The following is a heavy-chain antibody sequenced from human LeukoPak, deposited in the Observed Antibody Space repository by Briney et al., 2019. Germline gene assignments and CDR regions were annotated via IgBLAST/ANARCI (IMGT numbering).Heavy chain of an antibody. J-gene: IGHJ4*02. V-gene: IGHV5-51*01. D-gene: IGHD3-10*01. CDR2: IYPGNSET. CDR3: ARSISYYYGSGSDY. CDR1: GYSFASYW. Sequence: GESLKLSCNGSGYSFASYWIGWVRQMPGKGLEWMGIIYPGNSETRYNPSFPGQVTISADKSLSTAYLQWSSLQAPDTAMYYCARSISYYYGSGSDYWGQGTLVTVSS.